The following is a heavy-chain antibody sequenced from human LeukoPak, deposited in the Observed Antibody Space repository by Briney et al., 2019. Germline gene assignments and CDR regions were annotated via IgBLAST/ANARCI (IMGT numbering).Heavy chain of an antibody. CDR1: GFTFSSYS. Sequence: SGGSLRLSCAASGFTFSSYSMNWVRQAPGKGLEWVSSISSSSSYIYYADSVKGRFTISRDNAKNSLYLQMNSLRAEDTAVYYCARDSNEMVRGVVDYWGQGTLVTVSS. CDR3: ARDSNEMVRGVVDY. D-gene: IGHD3-10*01. CDR2: ISSSSSYI. V-gene: IGHV3-21*01. J-gene: IGHJ4*02.